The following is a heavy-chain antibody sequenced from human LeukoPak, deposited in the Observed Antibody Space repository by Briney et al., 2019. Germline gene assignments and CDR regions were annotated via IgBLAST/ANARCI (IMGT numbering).Heavy chain of an antibody. CDR3: ARQGAAGKYYYYYMDV. Sequence: HGESLKISCKGSGYSFTRYWIGWVRQMPGKGLEWMGIIYPGDSDTRYSPSFQGQVTISADKSITTAYLQWSSLKASDTAIYYCARQGAAGKYYYYYMDVWGKGTTVTVSS. J-gene: IGHJ6*03. CDR1: GYSFTRYW. D-gene: IGHD6-13*01. V-gene: IGHV5-51*01. CDR2: IYPGDSDT.